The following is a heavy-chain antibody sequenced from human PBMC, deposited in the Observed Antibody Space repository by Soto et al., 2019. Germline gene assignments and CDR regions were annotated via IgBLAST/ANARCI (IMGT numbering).Heavy chain of an antibody. CDR1: GVSISSYY. J-gene: IGHJ5*02. CDR2: IYTSGST. Sequence: PSETLSLTCTVSGVSISSYYWSWIRQPAGKGLEWIGRIYTSGSTNYNPSLKSRVTMSVDTSKNQFTLKLSSVTAADTAMYYCARDGGSYNWFDPWGQGTLVTVSS. D-gene: IGHD2-15*01. CDR3: ARDGGSYNWFDP. V-gene: IGHV4-4*07.